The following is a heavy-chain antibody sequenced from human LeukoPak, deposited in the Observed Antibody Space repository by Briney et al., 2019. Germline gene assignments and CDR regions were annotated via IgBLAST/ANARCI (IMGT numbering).Heavy chain of an antibody. V-gene: IGHV4-34*01. CDR3: ARGRRYYDSSVIDY. J-gene: IGHJ4*02. CDR2: INHSGST. Sequence: SETLSLTCAVSGGSFSGYYWSWIRQPPGKGLEWLGEINHSGSTNYNPSLKSRVTISVDTSKNQFSLKLSSVTAADTAVYYCARGRRYYDSSVIDYWGQGTLVTVSS. D-gene: IGHD3-22*01. CDR1: GGSFSGYY.